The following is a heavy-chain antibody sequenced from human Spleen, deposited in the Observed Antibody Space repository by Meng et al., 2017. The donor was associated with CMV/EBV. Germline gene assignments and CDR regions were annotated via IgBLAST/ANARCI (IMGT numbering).Heavy chain of an antibody. CDR1: FTFSSYS. CDR2: ISSSSSYI. D-gene: IGHD3-22*01. V-gene: IGHV3-21*01. CDR3: ARVASDSSGYYHDYFDY. J-gene: IGHJ4*02. Sequence: FTFSSYSMNWVRQAPGKGLECVSSISSSSSYIYYADSVKGRFTISRDNAKNSLYLQMNSLRAEDTAVYYCARVASDSSGYYHDYFDYWGQGTLVTVSS.